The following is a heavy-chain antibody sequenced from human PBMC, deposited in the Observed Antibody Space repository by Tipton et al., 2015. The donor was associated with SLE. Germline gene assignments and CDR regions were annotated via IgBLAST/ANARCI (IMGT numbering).Heavy chain of an antibody. Sequence: GLVKPSETLSLTCSVYGGSISGSTNFWGWIRQPPGKGLEWIGNIHYTGRASYNPSLNSRVSLPIEPSRRQFSLKLTSVTAADTAVYYCASAFGCNAGVCFPFDFWGQGTLITVSS. CDR2: IHYTGRA. J-gene: IGHJ4*02. V-gene: IGHV4-39*01. CDR3: ASAFGCNAGVCFPFDF. CDR1: GGSISGSTNF. D-gene: IGHD2-21*02.